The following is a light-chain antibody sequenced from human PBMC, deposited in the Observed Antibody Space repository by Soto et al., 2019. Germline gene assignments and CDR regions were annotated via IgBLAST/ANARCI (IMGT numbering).Light chain of an antibody. V-gene: IGLV2-23*01. Sequence: SVLAQPASVSGSPGQSITISCTGTSSDVGAYDAVSWYQQHPGKAPQVIIYRGTKRPSGVSTRFSGSVSGNTASLTVSGLQAEDEAEYFCCSSAPESTYVFGTGTNVTVL. CDR3: CSSAPESTYV. CDR1: SSDVGAYDA. J-gene: IGLJ1*01. CDR2: RGT.